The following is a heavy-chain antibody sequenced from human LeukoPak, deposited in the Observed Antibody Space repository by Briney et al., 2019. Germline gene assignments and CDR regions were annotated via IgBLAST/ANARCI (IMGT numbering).Heavy chain of an antibody. D-gene: IGHD4/OR15-4a*01. CDR1: GFSFSSYG. Sequence: PGGSLRLSCAASGFSFSSYGMHWVRQAPGKGLEWVAFIRYDGTNKYYADSVKGRFTISRDNYKNTLYLQMNSLRAEDTAVYYCARRAGAYSHPYDYWGQGTLVTVSS. CDR3: ARRAGAYSHPYDY. CDR2: IRYDGTNK. V-gene: IGHV3-30*02. J-gene: IGHJ4*02.